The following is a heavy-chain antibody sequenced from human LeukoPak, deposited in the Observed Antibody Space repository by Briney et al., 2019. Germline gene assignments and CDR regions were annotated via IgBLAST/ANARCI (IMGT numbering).Heavy chain of an antibody. V-gene: IGHV1-69*06. Sequence: GASVKVSCKASGGTFSSYAISWVRQAPGQGLEWMGGIIPIFGTANYAQKFQGRVTITADKSTSTAYMELSSLRSEDTAVYYCARDIVVVVAATSNWFDPWGQGTLVTVSS. CDR3: ARDIVVVVAATSNWFDP. CDR1: GGTFSSYA. D-gene: IGHD2-15*01. CDR2: IIPIFGTA. J-gene: IGHJ5*02.